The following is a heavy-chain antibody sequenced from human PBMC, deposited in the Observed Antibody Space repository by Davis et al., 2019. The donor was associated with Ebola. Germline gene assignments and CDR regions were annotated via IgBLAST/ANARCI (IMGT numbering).Heavy chain of an antibody. CDR1: GFTFSGSA. D-gene: IGHD1-26*01. CDR3: TPSGSYSDY. Sequence: GEFLKISCAASGFTFSGSAMHWVRQASGKGLEWVGRIRSKANSYATAYAASVKGRFTISRDDSKNTAYLQMNSLKTEDTAVYYCTPSGSYSDYWGQGTLVTVSS. V-gene: IGHV3-73*01. CDR2: IRSKANSYAT. J-gene: IGHJ4*02.